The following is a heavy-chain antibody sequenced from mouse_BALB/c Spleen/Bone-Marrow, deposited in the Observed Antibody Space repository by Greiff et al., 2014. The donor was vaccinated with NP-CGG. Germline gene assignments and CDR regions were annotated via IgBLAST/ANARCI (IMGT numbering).Heavy chain of an antibody. CDR2: IDPETGGT. Sequence: QVQLQQSGAELVRPGASVTLSCKASGYTFTDYEMHWVKQTPVHGLEWIGAIDPETGGTAYNQKFKGKATLTADKSSSTAYMELRGLTSEDSAVYYCTSYDWFAYWGQGTLVTVSA. CDR1: GYTFTDYE. J-gene: IGHJ3*01. D-gene: IGHD2-12*01. CDR3: TSYDWFAY. V-gene: IGHV1-15*01.